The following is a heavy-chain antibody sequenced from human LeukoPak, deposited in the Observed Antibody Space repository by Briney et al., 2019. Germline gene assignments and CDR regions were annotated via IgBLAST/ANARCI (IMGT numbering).Heavy chain of an antibody. CDR3: AKALAAAGLDAFDI. Sequence: GGSLRLSCAASGFTFSSYSMSWVRQAPGKGLEWVANIKQDGSEKYYVDSVKGRFTISRDNAKNSLYLQMNSLRAEDTAVYYCAKALAAAGLDAFDIWGQGTMVTVSS. J-gene: IGHJ3*02. CDR2: IKQDGSEK. D-gene: IGHD6-13*01. CDR1: GFTFSSYS. V-gene: IGHV3-7*03.